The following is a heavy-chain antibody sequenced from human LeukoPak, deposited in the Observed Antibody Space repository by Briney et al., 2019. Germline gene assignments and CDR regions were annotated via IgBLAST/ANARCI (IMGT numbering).Heavy chain of an antibody. D-gene: IGHD6-13*01. CDR2: IYYSGFT. J-gene: IGHJ4*02. CDR3: ASPPPSSWASPDY. V-gene: IGHV4-39*01. Sequence: SETLSLTCTVSGGSISSSSYYWGWIRQPPGKGLEWIGSIYYSGFTYYNPSLKSRVTISIDTSKNQFSLKLNSVTAADTAVYYCASPPPSSWASPDYWGQGTLVTVSS. CDR1: GGSISSSSYY.